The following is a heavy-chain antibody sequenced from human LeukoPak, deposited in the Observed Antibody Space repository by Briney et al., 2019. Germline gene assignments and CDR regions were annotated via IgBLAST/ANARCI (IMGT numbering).Heavy chain of an antibody. D-gene: IGHD4-17*01. CDR3: AKDNDAYGDSYFDS. V-gene: IGHV3-33*06. CDR2: IWHDGSHA. Sequence: GRSLRLSCAASGFSFSNYGFHWVSQTPGKGLEWVAVIWHDGSHAYYSDSVKGRFTISRDNAKNTVYLQMDSLRVEDTAIYYCAKDNDAYGDSYFDSWGQGTLVTASS. CDR1: GFSFSNYG. J-gene: IGHJ4*02.